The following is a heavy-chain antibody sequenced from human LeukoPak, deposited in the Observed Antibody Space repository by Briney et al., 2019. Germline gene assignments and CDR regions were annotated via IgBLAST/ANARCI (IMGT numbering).Heavy chain of an antibody. CDR2: IYYTGTT. V-gene: IGHV4-31*03. J-gene: IGHJ5*02. CDR1: GGSISSGGYY. CDR3: ASPSPGFDP. Sequence: SQTLSLTCTVSGGSISSGGYYWSWIRQHPGEGLEWIGYIYYTGTTYYNPSLKSRLTISVDTSKNQFSLKLSPVTAADTAVYYCASPSPGFDPWGQGTLVTVSS.